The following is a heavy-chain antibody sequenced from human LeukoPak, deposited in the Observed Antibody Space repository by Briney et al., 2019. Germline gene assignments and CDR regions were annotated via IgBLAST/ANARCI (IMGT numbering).Heavy chain of an antibody. D-gene: IGHD2-2*01. Sequence: ASVKVSCKVSGYTLTELSMHWVRQAPGKGLEWMGGFDPEDGETIYAQKFQGRVTMTEDTSTDTAYMELSSLRSEDTAVYYCATSPPVVPAAITAFDIWSQGTMVTVSS. CDR2: FDPEDGET. J-gene: IGHJ3*02. CDR1: GYTLTELS. CDR3: ATSPPVVPAAITAFDI. V-gene: IGHV1-24*01.